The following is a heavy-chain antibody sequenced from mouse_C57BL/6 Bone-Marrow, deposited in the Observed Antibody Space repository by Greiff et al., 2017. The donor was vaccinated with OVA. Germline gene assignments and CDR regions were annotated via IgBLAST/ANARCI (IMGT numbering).Heavy chain of an antibody. V-gene: IGHV1-5*01. Sequence: EVKVVESGTELARPGASVKMSCKTSGYTFTSYWMHWVNQRPGQGLEWIGAIYPGNSDTSSTQKFKGKATLTAVTSASTSYMELSSLTNEDSAVYYCTRPVLDYWGQGASVTVSS. J-gene: IGHJ4*01. CDR3: TRPVLDY. CDR2: IYPGNSDT. CDR1: GYTFTSYW.